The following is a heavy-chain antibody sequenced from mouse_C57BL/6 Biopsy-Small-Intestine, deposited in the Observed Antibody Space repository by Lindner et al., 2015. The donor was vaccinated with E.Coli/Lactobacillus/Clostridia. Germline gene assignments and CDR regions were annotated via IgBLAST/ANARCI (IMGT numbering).Heavy chain of an antibody. V-gene: IGHV14-3*02. Sequence: VQLQESGAEPVRPGASVKLSCTASGFNIKDDYIHWVKQRPEQGLEWIGRIDPANGNTKYAPKFQDKATITADTSSNTAYLQLSSLTSEDTAVYYCVRGGNYLDYWGQGTTLTVSS. J-gene: IGHJ2*01. CDR2: IDPANGNT. CDR1: GFNIKDDY. CDR3: VRGGNYLDY.